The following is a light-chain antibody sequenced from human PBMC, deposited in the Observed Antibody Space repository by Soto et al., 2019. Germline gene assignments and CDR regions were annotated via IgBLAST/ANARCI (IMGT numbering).Light chain of an antibody. CDR1: SSNIGADYD. V-gene: IGLV1-40*01. CDR3: QSYDSSLSGSV. J-gene: IGLJ1*01. Sequence: SVLTQPPSVSGAPGQRVTISCTGSSSNIGADYDVHWYQQIPGTAPKFLIYGNNNRPSGVPDRFSGSKSGTSASLAITGLQAEDEADYYCQSYDSSLSGSVFGTGTKVTVL. CDR2: GNN.